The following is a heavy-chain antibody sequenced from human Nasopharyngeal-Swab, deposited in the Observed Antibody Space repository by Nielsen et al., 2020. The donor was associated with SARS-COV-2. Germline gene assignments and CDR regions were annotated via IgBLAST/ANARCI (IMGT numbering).Heavy chain of an antibody. CDR3: RGITGTPGAFDI. CDR1: GGSFSGYY. CDR2: IYYSGST. V-gene: IGHV4-31*11. D-gene: IGHD1-20*01. J-gene: IGHJ3*02. Sequence: LRLSCAVYGGSFSGYYWSWIRQHPGKGLEWIGYIYYSGSTYYNPSLKSRVTISEDTSKNQFSLKLSSVTAADTAVYYCRGITGTPGAFDIWGQGTMVTVSS.